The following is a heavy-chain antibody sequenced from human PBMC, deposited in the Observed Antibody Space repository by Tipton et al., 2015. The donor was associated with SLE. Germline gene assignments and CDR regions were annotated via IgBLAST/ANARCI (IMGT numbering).Heavy chain of an antibody. V-gene: IGHV4-39*07. Sequence: LRLPCTVSGGSISSSSYYWGWIRQPPGKGLEWIGSIYYSGSTYYNPSLKSRVTISVDTSKNQFSLKLSSVTAADTAVYYCYYYDSSGYANWFDPWGQGTLVTVSS. CDR3: YYYDSSGYANWFDP. CDR2: IYYSGST. CDR1: GGSISSSSYY. D-gene: IGHD3-22*01. J-gene: IGHJ5*02.